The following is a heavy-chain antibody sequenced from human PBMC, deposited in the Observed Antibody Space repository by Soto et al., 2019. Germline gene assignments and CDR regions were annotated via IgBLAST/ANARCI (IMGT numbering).Heavy chain of an antibody. CDR1: GGSIASGGYS. V-gene: IGHV4-30-2*06. J-gene: IGHJ6*02. CDR2: IYQGGSA. CDR3: ARSFYGVDL. Sequence: ASETLSLTCTVSGGSIASGGYSCIWIRQLPGQGLEWIGYIYQGGSAYYNPSLKTRVTISLDRSKNQFSLNLTSVTAADTAVYYCARSFYGVDLWGQGAPVTVSS.